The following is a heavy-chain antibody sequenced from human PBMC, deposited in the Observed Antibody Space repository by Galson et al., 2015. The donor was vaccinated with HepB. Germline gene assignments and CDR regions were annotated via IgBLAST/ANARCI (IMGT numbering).Heavy chain of an antibody. CDR3: ARHGYYGDYSPPVVGWFDP. CDR2: IYPGDSDT. J-gene: IGHJ5*02. V-gene: IGHV5-51*01. CDR1: GYSFTSYW. Sequence: QSGAEVKKPGESLKISCKGSGYSFTSYWIGWVRQMPGKGLEWMGIIYPGDSDTRYSPSFQGQVTISADKSISTAYLQWSSLKASDTAMYYCARHGYYGDYSPPVVGWFDPWGQGTLVTVSS. D-gene: IGHD4-17*01.